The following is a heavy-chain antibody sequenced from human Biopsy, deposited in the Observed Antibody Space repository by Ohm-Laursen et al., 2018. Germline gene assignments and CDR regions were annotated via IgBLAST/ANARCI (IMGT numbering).Heavy chain of an antibody. J-gene: IGHJ4*02. V-gene: IGHV3-33*01. D-gene: IGHD4-17*01. Sequence: SLRLSCAASGFTFSSYGIHWVRQAPGKGPEWVAVIWYDGSNKYSADSVKGRFSISRDNSKNTVYLQMNSLRADDTAVYYCALAAAQTVTHFDYWGQGTLVTVSS. CDR1: GFTFSSYG. CDR3: ALAAAQTVTHFDY. CDR2: IWYDGSNK.